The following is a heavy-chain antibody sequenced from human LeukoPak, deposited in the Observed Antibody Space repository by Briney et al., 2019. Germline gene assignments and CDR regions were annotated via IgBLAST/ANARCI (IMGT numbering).Heavy chain of an antibody. CDR3: ARGLRASSFDY. Sequence: ASVKVSCKASGYTFSDYGISWVRQAPGQGLEWMGWISGYNGDTNYAQKFQDRVTMTKDTPTSTVYMELRSLRSDDTAVYYCARGLRASSFDYWGQGTLVTVSS. D-gene: IGHD3-16*01. V-gene: IGHV1-18*01. CDR1: GYTFSDYG. CDR2: ISGYNGDT. J-gene: IGHJ4*02.